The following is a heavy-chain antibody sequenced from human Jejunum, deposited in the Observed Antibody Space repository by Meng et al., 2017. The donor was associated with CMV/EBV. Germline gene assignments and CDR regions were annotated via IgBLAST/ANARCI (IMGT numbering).Heavy chain of an antibody. J-gene: IGHJ4*02. D-gene: IGHD4-11*01. CDR1: GGSFSSTSSH. CDR3: VRVDTMTTFLLDS. CDR2: ISYTGST. Sequence: SGGSFSSTSSHWGWVRQSPGKGLEWVGSISYTGSTYYNPSLERRLTISVDRSKNQFSLRLTTATAADAAVYYCVRVDTMTTFLLDSWGPGTLDTVSS. V-gene: IGHV4-39*07.